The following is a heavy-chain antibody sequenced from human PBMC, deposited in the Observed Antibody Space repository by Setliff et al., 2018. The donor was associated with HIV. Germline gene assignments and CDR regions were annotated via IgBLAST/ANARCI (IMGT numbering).Heavy chain of an antibody. Sequence: GGSLRLSCATSGFNFSPHGMHWVRQAPGKGLEWVAVVTNDGSNIYYADSVKGRFTITRDNSKNTLSLQMSSLRSDDTAVYYCVRASYSSSWYHIRPFDYWGQGTLVTVSS. J-gene: IGHJ4*02. V-gene: IGHV3-30*03. CDR2: VTNDGSNI. D-gene: IGHD6-13*01. CDR1: GFNFSPHG. CDR3: VRASYSSSWYHIRPFDY.